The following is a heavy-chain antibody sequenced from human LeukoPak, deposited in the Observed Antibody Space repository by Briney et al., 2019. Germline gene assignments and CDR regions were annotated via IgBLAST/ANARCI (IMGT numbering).Heavy chain of an antibody. Sequence: SETLSLTCAVYGGSFSGYYWSWIRQPPGKGLEWIGYIYYSGNTNYNPSLKSRVTISVDTSKNQFSLNLSSVTAADTAVYYCARGPSSGYSYGWGQGTLVTVSS. V-gene: IGHV4-59*01. J-gene: IGHJ4*02. CDR2: IYYSGNT. CDR1: GGSFSGYY. CDR3: ARGPSSGYSYG. D-gene: IGHD5-18*01.